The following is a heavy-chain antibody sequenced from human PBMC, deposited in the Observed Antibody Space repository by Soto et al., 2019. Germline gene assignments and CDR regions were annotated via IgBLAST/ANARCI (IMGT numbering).Heavy chain of an antibody. CDR2: IWSDGSND. CDR3: ARERKIGDNNHNELNV. Sequence: QVQLVESGGAVVQPGRSLRLSCAASEFTFSRHGMHWVRQAPGKGLQQVGDIWSDGSNDVYADSVKGRFIISRDNSKNILYLEMNSLRAEDTAVYYCARERKIGDNNHNELNVWTKGHKVTVSS. D-gene: IGHD1-1*01. V-gene: IGHV3-33*01. J-gene: IGHJ6*03. CDR1: EFTFSRHG.